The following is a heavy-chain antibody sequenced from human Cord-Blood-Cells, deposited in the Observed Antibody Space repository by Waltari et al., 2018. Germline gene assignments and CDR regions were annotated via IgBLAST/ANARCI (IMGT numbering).Heavy chain of an antibody. CDR1: GYTFTGYY. J-gene: IGHJ3*02. D-gene: IGHD1-1*01. CDR3: ARIPSGTAFDI. V-gene: IGHV1-2*02. CDR2: INPNRGGT. Sequence: QVHLVQSGAEVKKPAASVKVSCKASGYTFTGYYIHWVRQAPGQGLEWMGWINPNRGGTNYAQKFQGRVTMTRDTSISTAYMELSRLRSDDTAVYYCARIPSGTAFDIWGQGTMVTVSS.